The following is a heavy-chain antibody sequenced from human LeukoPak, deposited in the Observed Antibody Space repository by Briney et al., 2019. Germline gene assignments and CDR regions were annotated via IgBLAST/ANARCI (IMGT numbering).Heavy chain of an antibody. Sequence: GGSLRLSCAASGFTFSSYGMSWVRQAPGKGLEWVSSISGSGGNAYYADSVKGRCGISRDNFRTTLYLQMDSLRADDTAVYYCAKDRGRYSSPTLLDYWGQGSLVTVSS. CDR1: GFTFSSYG. V-gene: IGHV3-23*01. J-gene: IGHJ4*02. D-gene: IGHD3-16*01. CDR3: AKDRGRYSSPTLLDY. CDR2: ISGSGGNA.